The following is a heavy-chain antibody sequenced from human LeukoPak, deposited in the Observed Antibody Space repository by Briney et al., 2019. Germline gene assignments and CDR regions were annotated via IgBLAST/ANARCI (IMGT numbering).Heavy chain of an antibody. CDR1: GGTFSSYA. CDR2: IIPIFGTA. V-gene: IGHV1-69*06. D-gene: IGHD4-17*01. Sequence: SVKVSCKASGGTFSSYAISWVRQAPEQGLEWMGGIIPIFGTAHYAQKFQGRVTITADKSTSTAYMELSSLRSEDTAVYYCATGGVGYGDPLDYWGQGTLVTVSS. J-gene: IGHJ4*02. CDR3: ATGGVGYGDPLDY.